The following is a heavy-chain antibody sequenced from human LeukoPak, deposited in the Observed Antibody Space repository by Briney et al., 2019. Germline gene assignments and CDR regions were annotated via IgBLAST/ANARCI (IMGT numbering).Heavy chain of an antibody. CDR1: GYTFIGYY. D-gene: IGHD3-10*01. V-gene: IGHV1-2*02. CDR3: ARILVRGGNWFDP. CDR2: INPNSGVT. J-gene: IGHJ5*02. Sequence: GASVKVSCKASGYTFIGYYMHWVRQAPGQGLEWVGWINPNSGVTNFAQRFQGRVTVTRDTSISTVYMELSGLRSDDTAIYYCARILVRGGNWFDPWGQGTLVTVSS.